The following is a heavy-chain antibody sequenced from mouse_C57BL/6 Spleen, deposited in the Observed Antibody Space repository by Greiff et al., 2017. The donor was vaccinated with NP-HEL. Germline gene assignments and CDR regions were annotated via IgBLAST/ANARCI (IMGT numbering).Heavy chain of an antibody. V-gene: IGHV5-4*01. CDR3: ARDRATVVATDWYFEV. CDR1: GFTFSSYA. CDR2: ISDGGSYT. Sequence: EVQLVESGGGLVKPGGSLKLSCAASGFTFSSYAMSWVRQTPEKRLEWVATISDGGSYTYYPDNVKGRFTISRDNAKNNLYLQMSHLKSEDTAMYYCARDRATVVATDWYFEVWGTGTTGTVSS. J-gene: IGHJ1*03. D-gene: IGHD1-1*01.